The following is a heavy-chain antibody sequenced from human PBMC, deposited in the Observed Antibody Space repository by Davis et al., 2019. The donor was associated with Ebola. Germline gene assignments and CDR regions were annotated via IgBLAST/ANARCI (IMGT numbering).Heavy chain of an antibody. V-gene: IGHV3-11*04. J-gene: IGHJ3*02. Sequence: GESLKISCAASGFTFSDYYMSWIRQAPGKGLEWVPGISWNRGSIGYADSVKGRFTISRDNAKNSLYLQMNSLRAEDTAVYYCARGGVEMATISFAFDIWGQGTMVTVSS. CDR3: ARGGVEMATISFAFDI. CDR1: GFTFSDYY. D-gene: IGHD5-24*01. CDR2: ISWNRGSI.